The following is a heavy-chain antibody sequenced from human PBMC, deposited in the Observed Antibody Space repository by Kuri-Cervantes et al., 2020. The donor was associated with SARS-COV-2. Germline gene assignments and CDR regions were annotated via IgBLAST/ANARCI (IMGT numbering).Heavy chain of an antibody. Sequence: GSLRLSCTAFGGSISSYYWSGIRQPPGKGLEWIGNIYYSGSTNYNPSLKSRVTTSVDTSKNQFSLKLSSVTAADTAVYYCASSPITMVRGLGWFDPWGQGTLVTVSS. J-gene: IGHJ5*02. D-gene: IGHD3-10*01. V-gene: IGHV4-59*01. CDR2: IYYSGST. CDR3: ASSPITMVRGLGWFDP. CDR1: GGSISSYY.